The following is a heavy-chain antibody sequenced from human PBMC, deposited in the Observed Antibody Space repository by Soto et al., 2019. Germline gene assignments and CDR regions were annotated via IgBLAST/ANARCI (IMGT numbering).Heavy chain of an antibody. CDR3: ARDVGDESITYNDAFDV. D-gene: IGHD3-10*01. Sequence: ASVKVSCKASGYSFSTYEINWLRQAPGQGLEWIGWVSAYRDYTDYAEKFQDRVTMTTDTSTNTAYMKLRSLTYNDTAVYYCARDVGDESITYNDAFDVWGQGTMVTVSS. CDR2: VSAYRDYT. CDR1: GYSFSTYE. J-gene: IGHJ3*01. V-gene: IGHV1-18*01.